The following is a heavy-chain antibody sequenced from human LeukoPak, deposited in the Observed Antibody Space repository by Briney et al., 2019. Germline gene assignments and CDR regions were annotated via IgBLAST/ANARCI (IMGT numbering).Heavy chain of an antibody. Sequence: SETLSLTCTVSGDSISLYYWSWIRQPPGKGLEWMGYIYYTGSTKSNPSLKSRVTISVDTSKKQFSLNLSSVTAADTAVYYCARAGWFSTTWHFAYWGQGILVTVSS. CDR2: IYYTGST. D-gene: IGHD6-19*01. CDR1: GDSISLYY. V-gene: IGHV4-59*01. CDR3: ARAGWFSTTWHFAY. J-gene: IGHJ4*02.